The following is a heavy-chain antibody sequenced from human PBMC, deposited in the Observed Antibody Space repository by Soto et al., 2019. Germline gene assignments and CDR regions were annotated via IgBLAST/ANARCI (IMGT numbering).Heavy chain of an antibody. D-gene: IGHD2-8*02. CDR3: AKDTAGDYYYYGMDV. CDR1: GFTFSNFA. V-gene: IGHV3-23*01. Sequence: GGSLRLSCAAYGFTFSNFAMSWVRQAPGKGLEWVSAISGSGGSTYYADSVKGRISISRDNSKNTLYLQMNSLRAEDTAVYYCAKDTAGDYYYYGMDVWGQGTTVTVSS. J-gene: IGHJ6*02. CDR2: ISGSGGST.